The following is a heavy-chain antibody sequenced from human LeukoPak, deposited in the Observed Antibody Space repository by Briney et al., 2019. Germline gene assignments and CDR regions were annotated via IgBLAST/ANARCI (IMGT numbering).Heavy chain of an antibody. V-gene: IGHV1-69*01. D-gene: IGHD6-13*01. CDR2: IIPIFGTA. Sequence: PVKVSCKASGGTFSSYAISWVRQAPGQGLEWMGGIIPIFGTANYAQKFQGRVTITADESTSTAYMELSSLRSEDTAVYYCARDRSSSSWYPHYWYFDLWGRGTLVTVSS. CDR1: GGTFSSYA. J-gene: IGHJ2*01. CDR3: ARDRSSSSWYPHYWYFDL.